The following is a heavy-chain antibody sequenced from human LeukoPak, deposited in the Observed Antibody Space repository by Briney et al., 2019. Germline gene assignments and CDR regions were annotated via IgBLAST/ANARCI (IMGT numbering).Heavy chain of an antibody. CDR1: GFTFSGSD. D-gene: IGHD5/OR15-5a*01. Sequence: PGGSLRLSCAASGFTFSGSDMYWVRQASGKGLEWVGRIRSNTNTYATAYAASVKGRFTISRDDSKNTAYLQMNSPKTEDTAVYYCTRVHPAGLDFDYWGQGTLVTVSS. CDR3: TRVHPAGLDFDY. V-gene: IGHV3-73*01. CDR2: IRSNTNTYAT. J-gene: IGHJ4*02.